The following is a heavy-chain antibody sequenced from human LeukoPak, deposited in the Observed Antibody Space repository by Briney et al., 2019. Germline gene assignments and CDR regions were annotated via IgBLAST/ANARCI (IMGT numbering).Heavy chain of an antibody. CDR2: INHSGST. CDR1: GGSFGGYY. V-gene: IGHV4-34*01. CDR3: ASRRGYSGYN. Sequence: SETLSLTCAVYGGSFGGYYWSWIAQPPGKGLEWIGEINHSGSTNYNPSLKSRVTISVDTSKNQFSLKLSSVTAADTAVYYCASRRGYSGYNWGQGTLVTVSS. J-gene: IGHJ4*02. D-gene: IGHD5-12*01.